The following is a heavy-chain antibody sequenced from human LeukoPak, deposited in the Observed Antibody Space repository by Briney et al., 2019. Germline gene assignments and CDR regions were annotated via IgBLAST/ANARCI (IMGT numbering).Heavy chain of an antibody. V-gene: IGHV4-39*01. CDR1: GGSISSSSYY. CDR2: IYYSGST. Sequence: SETLSLTCTVSGGSISSSSYYWGWIRQPPGKGLEWLGSIYYSGSTYYNPSLKSRVTISVDTSKNQFSLKLSSVTAADTAVYYCARTDYGGRRHFDYWGQGTLVTVSS. D-gene: IGHD4-23*01. CDR3: ARTDYGGRRHFDY. J-gene: IGHJ4*02.